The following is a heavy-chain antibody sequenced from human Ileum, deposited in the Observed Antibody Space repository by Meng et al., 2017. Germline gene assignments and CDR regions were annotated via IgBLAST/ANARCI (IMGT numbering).Heavy chain of an antibody. CDR2: IYYSGST. CDR3: ARSSTSPASYFFDY. J-gene: IGHJ4*02. V-gene: IGHV4-61*01. D-gene: IGHD6-6*01. Sequence: VPLAGSGPGQVRPSETLSLACPGSGGSVSSGSYYWSWIRQPPGKGLEWIGHIYYSGSTNYNPSLKSRVTISVDMSKNQFSLKLNSVTAADTAIYFCARSSTSPASYFFDYWGQGTLVTVSS. CDR1: GGSVSSGSYY.